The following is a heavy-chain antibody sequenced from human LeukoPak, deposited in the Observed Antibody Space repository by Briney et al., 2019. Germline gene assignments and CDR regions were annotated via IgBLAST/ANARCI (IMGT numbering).Heavy chain of an antibody. CDR3: ASGPDFWSGYSLRGENYYFDY. Sequence: SETLSLTCAVYGGSFSGYYWSWIRQPPGKGLEWIGEINHSGSTNYNPSLKSRVTISVDTSKNQFSLKLSSVTAADTAVYYCASGPDFWSGYSLRGENYYFDYWGQGTLVTVSS. CDR2: INHSGST. CDR1: GGSFSGYY. D-gene: IGHD3-3*01. V-gene: IGHV4-34*01. J-gene: IGHJ4*02.